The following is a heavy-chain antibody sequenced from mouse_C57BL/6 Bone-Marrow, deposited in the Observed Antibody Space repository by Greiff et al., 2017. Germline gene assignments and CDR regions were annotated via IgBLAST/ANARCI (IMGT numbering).Heavy chain of an antibody. Sequence: EVKLVESGGGLVQPGGSLKLSCAASGFTFSDYYMYWVRQTPEKRLEWVAYISNGGGSTYYPDTVKGRFTISRDNAKNTLYLQMSRLKSDDTAMYYCARHPNDGYPYYAMDYWGQGTSVTVSS. V-gene: IGHV5-12*01. D-gene: IGHD2-3*01. CDR3: ARHPNDGYPYYAMDY. CDR1: GFTFSDYY. CDR2: ISNGGGST. J-gene: IGHJ4*01.